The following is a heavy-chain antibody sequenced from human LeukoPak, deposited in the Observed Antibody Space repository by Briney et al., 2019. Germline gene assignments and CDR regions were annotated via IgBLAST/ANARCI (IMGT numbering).Heavy chain of an antibody. J-gene: IGHJ5*02. V-gene: IGHV1-18*01. CDR1: GYTFTRSG. CDR2: ISAYNGIT. Sequence: GALLKPSCKASGYTFTRSGISWVPQASGPGLEWMGWISAYNGITNDAQKLQRRVAMTTHTSTRPAYIELRSLRSDYPARSWLGRDRYCSSTSCYLAVWFDTCGPGNLVTVSS. D-gene: IGHD2-2*01. CDR3: GRDRYCSSTSCYLAVWFDT.